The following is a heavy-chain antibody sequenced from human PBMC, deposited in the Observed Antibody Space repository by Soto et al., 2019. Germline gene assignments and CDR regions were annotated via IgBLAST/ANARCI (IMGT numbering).Heavy chain of an antibody. CDR2: IGKSGYPI. Sequence: PGGSLRLSCAASGFIFSDYEMNWVRQAPGKGLEWVSFIGKSGYPIYYTDSVKGRFTMSRDNAKYSLTLQMNSLRADDTAVYYCARLSGDHSAFFSYGMDAWGQGTTVTVSS. V-gene: IGHV3-48*03. CDR3: ARLSGDHSAFFSYGMDA. CDR1: GFIFSDYE. D-gene: IGHD2-21*01. J-gene: IGHJ6*02.